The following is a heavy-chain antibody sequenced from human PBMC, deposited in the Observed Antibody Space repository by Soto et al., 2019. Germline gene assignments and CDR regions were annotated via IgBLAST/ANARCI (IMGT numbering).Heavy chain of an antibody. CDR3: ARDPRRVSSGWYS. CDR2: ISYDGSNK. CDR1: GFTFSSYA. V-gene: IGHV3-30-3*01. J-gene: IGHJ4*02. Sequence: QVQLVESGGGVVQPGRSLRLSCAASGFTFSSYAMHWVRQAPGKGLEWVAVISYDGSNKYYADSVKGRFTISRDNSKNTLYLQMNSLRAEDTAVYYCARDPRRVSSGWYSWGQGTLVTVSS. D-gene: IGHD6-19*01.